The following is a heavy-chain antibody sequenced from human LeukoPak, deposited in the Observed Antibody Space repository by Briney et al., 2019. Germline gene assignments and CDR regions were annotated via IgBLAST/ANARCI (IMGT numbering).Heavy chain of an antibody. Sequence: GGSLRLSCTASGLIFRNYAMTWVRQAPRKGLEWVSTISGDGTETFYADPMKGRFTISRDNSKNTHYLQMSSLRAEDTGIYYCAKGGHYSFFDYWGQGTLVTVSS. CDR3: AKGGHYSFFDY. CDR2: ISGDGTET. J-gene: IGHJ4*02. V-gene: IGHV3-23*01. CDR1: GLIFRNYA. D-gene: IGHD4-11*01.